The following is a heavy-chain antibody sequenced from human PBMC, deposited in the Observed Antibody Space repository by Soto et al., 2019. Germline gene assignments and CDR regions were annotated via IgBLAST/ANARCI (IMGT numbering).Heavy chain of an antibody. D-gene: IGHD1-26*01. CDR3: ATVGTGSYNWFDP. Sequence: EVQLVESGGGLVQPGGSLRLSCAASGFTFTGNWMHWVRQGPGKGLVWVARINRDGTATTYADSVTGRFTISRDNSKNTLYLQMISLGAEDTAVYYCATVGTGSYNWFDPWGQGTMVTVSS. J-gene: IGHJ5*02. CDR1: GFTFTGNW. CDR2: INRDGTAT. V-gene: IGHV3-74*01.